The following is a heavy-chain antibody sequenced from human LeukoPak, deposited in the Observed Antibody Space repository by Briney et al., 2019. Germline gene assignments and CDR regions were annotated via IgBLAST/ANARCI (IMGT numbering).Heavy chain of an antibody. CDR1: GYTFTSYD. J-gene: IGHJ5*02. Sequence: GASVKVSCKASGYTFTSYDINWVRQAPGQGLEWMGWMNPNSGSTGYAQKFQGRVTMTRNTSISTAYMELSSLRSEDTAVYYCARGRMVRGVTWWFDPWGQGTLVTVSS. CDR2: MNPNSGST. D-gene: IGHD3-10*01. CDR3: ARGRMVRGVTWWFDP. V-gene: IGHV1-8*01.